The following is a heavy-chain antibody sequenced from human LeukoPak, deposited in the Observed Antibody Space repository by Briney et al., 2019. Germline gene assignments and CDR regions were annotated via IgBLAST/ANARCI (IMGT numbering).Heavy chain of an antibody. J-gene: IGHJ6*03. Sequence: GGSLRLSCVGSGLTFSGFELNWVRQAPGKGLEWVSYIRHDGSTKTYADSVKGRFTLSRDNAKNSLYLQMNSLTAGDTAVYYCARGPPRGKYYYMDVWGKGTTVTVSS. CDR1: GLTFSGFE. V-gene: IGHV3-48*03. D-gene: IGHD1-1*01. CDR2: IRHDGSTK. CDR3: ARGPPRGKYYYMDV.